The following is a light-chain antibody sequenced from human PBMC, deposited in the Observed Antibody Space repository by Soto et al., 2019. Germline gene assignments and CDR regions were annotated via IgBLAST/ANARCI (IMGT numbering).Light chain of an antibody. V-gene: IGKV1-5*01. CDR3: QQYNSYPWT. CDR2: DAS. Sequence: DIQMTQSPSTLSASVGDRVTITCRASQSISGWLAWYQQKPGKAPKLLIYDASSLESGVQSGFSGSGSGTEFTLTISSLQPDGFATYYCQQYNSYPWTFGQGTKVEIK. CDR1: QSISGW. J-gene: IGKJ1*01.